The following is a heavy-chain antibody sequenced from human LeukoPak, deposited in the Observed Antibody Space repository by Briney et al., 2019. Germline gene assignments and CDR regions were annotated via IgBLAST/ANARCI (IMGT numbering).Heavy chain of an antibody. J-gene: IGHJ6*03. Sequence: SETLSLTCTVSGGSISSYYWSWIRQPPGKGLEWIGYIYYSGSTNYNPSLKSRVTMSVDTSKNQFSLKLSSVTAADTAVYYCAREHHSSSWYWAYYYMDVWGKGTTVTVSS. CDR1: GGSISSYY. D-gene: IGHD6-13*01. V-gene: IGHV4-59*12. CDR3: AREHHSSSWYWAYYYMDV. CDR2: IYYSGST.